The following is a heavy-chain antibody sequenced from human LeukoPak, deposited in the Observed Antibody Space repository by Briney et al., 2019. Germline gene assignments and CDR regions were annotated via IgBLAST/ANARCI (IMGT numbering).Heavy chain of an antibody. CDR3: ARGEYSSSWYVRYFQH. CDR1: VGSFSGYY. Sequence: SETLSLTCAVYVGSFSGYYWSWIRQPPGKGLECIGEINHSGSTNYNPSLKSRVTISVDTSKTQFYLKRSYVTAADTAVYYCARGEYSSSWYVRYFQHWGQGTLVTVSS. CDR2: INHSGST. J-gene: IGHJ1*01. D-gene: IGHD6-13*01. V-gene: IGHV4-34*01.